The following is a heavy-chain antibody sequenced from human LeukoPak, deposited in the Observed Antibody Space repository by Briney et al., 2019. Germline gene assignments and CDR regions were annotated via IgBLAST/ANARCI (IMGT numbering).Heavy chain of an antibody. Sequence: SSETLSLTCTVSGGSISSYYWSWIRQPPGKGLEWVGYIYYTGNTHYNPSLKSRVTISVDTSKNQFSLKLSSVTAADTAVYYCARVWNYVWGSYRYRNAFDIWGQGTMVTVSS. V-gene: IGHV4-59*12. J-gene: IGHJ3*02. CDR3: ARVWNYVWGSYRYRNAFDI. CDR1: GGSISSYY. D-gene: IGHD3-16*02. CDR2: IYYTGNT.